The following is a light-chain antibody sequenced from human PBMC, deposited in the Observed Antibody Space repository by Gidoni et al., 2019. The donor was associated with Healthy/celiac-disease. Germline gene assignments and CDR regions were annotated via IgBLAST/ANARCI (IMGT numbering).Light chain of an antibody. Sequence: DIQMTQSPSSLSASVGDRVTITCQASQDISNYLNWYQQKPGKAPKLLIYDASNLETGVPSRFSGSGSGTDFTFTISSLQPEDIATYYCQQYANLPRMYTFGQGTKLEIK. V-gene: IGKV1-33*01. J-gene: IGKJ2*01. CDR3: QQYANLPRMYT. CDR2: DAS. CDR1: QDISNY.